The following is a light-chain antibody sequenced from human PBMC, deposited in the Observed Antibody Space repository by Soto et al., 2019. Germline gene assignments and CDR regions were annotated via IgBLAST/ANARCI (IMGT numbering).Light chain of an antibody. V-gene: IGLV2-23*01. Sequence: QSALTQPASVSGSPGQSITISCTGTSSDVGSYNLVSWYQQHPGKAPKLMFYEGSKRPSGVSNRFSGSKSGNTASLTISGLQAEDEADYYCCSYAGSSTLFVFGTGTKLTVL. CDR2: EGS. CDR1: SSDVGSYNL. J-gene: IGLJ1*01. CDR3: CSYAGSSTLFV.